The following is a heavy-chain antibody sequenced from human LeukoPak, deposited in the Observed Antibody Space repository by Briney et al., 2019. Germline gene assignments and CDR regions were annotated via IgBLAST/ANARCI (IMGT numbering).Heavy chain of an antibody. V-gene: IGHV4-61*01. Sequence: PSETLSLTCTVSGGSVSSGSYYWSWIRQPPGKGLEWIGYIYYSGSTNYNPSLKSRVTISVDTSKNQFSLKLSSVTAADTAVYYCAREDGSGSYWAFDIWGQGTMVTVSS. CDR2: IYYSGST. CDR3: AREDGSGSYWAFDI. D-gene: IGHD3-10*01. J-gene: IGHJ3*02. CDR1: GGSVSSGSYY.